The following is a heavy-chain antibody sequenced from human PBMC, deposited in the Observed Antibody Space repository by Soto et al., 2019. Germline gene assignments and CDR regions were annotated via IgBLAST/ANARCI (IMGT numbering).Heavy chain of an antibody. J-gene: IGHJ6*02. D-gene: IGHD6-19*01. CDR3: ASGPARRYSSGCYVRGGAYYYYGMDV. CDR2: INHSGST. V-gene: IGHV4-34*01. CDR1: GGSFSGYY. Sequence: SETLSLTCAVYGGSFSGYYWSWIRQPPGKGLEWIGEINHSGSTNYNPSLKSRVTISVDTSKNQFSLKLSSVTAADTAVYYCASGPARRYSSGCYVRGGAYYYYGMDVWGQGTTVTV.